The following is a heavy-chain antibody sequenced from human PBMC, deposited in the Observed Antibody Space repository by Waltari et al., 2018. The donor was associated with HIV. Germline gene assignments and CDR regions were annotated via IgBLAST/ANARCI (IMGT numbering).Heavy chain of an antibody. D-gene: IGHD1-26*01. J-gene: IGHJ4*02. Sequence: VPLQQWGTGLLKPSEPLSLTCAVYGGSFRGYYWSWIRPSPGKGLEWIGEINHSGDTNVNPSLKSRVAISIDTSKNQFSLKLTSVTAADTAVYYCARGDAEPGDFDYWGQGTLLTVSS. V-gene: IGHV4-34*01. CDR3: ARGDAEPGDFDY. CDR2: INHSGDT. CDR1: GGSFRGYY.